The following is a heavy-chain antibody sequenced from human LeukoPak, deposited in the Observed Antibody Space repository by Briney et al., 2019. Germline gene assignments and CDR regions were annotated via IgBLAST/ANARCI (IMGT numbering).Heavy chain of an antibody. Sequence: SETLSLTCTVSGGSISNSDYYWDWIRQPPGKGLEWIGSINYRGSTYYNPSLESRVTISVDTSKNQFSLRMSSVTAADTAVYYCARGKITIAAAGFSRCYFDYWGQGTLVTVSS. CDR3: ARGKITIAAAGFSRCYFDY. J-gene: IGHJ4*02. V-gene: IGHV4-39*01. CDR2: INYRGST. D-gene: IGHD6-13*01. CDR1: GGSISNSDYY.